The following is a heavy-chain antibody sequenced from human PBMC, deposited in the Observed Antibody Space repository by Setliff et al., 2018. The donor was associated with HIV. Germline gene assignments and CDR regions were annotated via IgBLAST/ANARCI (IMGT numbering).Heavy chain of an antibody. J-gene: IGHJ4*02. CDR1: GYRFTNYG. D-gene: IGHD3-22*01. V-gene: IGHV1-18*01. Sequence: ASVKVSCKASGYRFTNYGISWVRQAPGQGLEWMAWIGPQNGNTEFAQKFHHRVSMTADRSSNIAYMELRSLTFEDTAIYYCARDGRFDYDSSGYAGPEFDQWGQGTLVTV. CDR3: ARDGRFDYDSSGYAGPEFDQ. CDR2: IGPQNGNT.